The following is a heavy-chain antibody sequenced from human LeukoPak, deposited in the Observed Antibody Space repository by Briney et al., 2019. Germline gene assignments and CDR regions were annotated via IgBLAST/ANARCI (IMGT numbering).Heavy chain of an antibody. CDR3: ARGEAYYDSSGEYFQH. J-gene: IGHJ1*01. V-gene: IGHV4-34*01. CDR1: GGSFSGYY. CDR2: INHSGST. Sequence: SETLSLTCAVYGGSFSGYYWSWIRQPPGKGLEWIGEINHSGSTNYNPSLKSRVTMSVDTSKNQFSLKLSSVTAADTAVYYCARGEAYYDSSGEYFQHWGQGTLVTVSS. D-gene: IGHD3-22*01.